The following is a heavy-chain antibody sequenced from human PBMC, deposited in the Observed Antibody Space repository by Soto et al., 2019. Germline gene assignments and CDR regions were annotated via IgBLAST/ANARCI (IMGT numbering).Heavy chain of an antibody. CDR1: GGSINDYY. J-gene: IGHJ5*02. CDR3: AMAKTTLYNWFDP. CDR2: IFYTGST. D-gene: IGHD1-7*01. V-gene: IGHV4-59*08. Sequence: QVQLQESGPGLVKPSETLSLTCTVSGGSINDYYWSWIRQPPGKGLEWIGQIFYTGSTNYNPSLKSRVTRSGDRSKNQFSLRLRSVTAADTAVYYWAMAKTTLYNWFDPWGQGTLVTVSS.